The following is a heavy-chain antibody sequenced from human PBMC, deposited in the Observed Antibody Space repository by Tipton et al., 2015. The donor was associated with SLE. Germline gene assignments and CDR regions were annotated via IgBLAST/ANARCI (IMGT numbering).Heavy chain of an antibody. J-gene: IGHJ4*02. CDR1: GGSVSGHY. V-gene: IGHV4-34*01. D-gene: IGHD1-26*01. CDR3: ARSGATTGYFDY. CDR2: INRSGRT. Sequence: TLSLTCAVYGGSVSGHYWSWIRQPPGKGLEWIGEINRSGRTNYNPSLKSRVTISVDTSKNQFSLKLSSVTAADTAVYYCARSGATTGYFDYWGQGTLVTVTS.